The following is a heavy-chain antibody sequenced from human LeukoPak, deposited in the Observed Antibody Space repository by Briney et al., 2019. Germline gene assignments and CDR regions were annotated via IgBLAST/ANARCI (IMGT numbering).Heavy chain of an antibody. Sequence: SETLSLTCTVSGGSISSGDYYWSWIRQPPGKGLEWIGYIYYSGSTYYNPSLKSRVTISVDTSKNQFSLKLSSVTVADTAVYYCARDSYGDYAGYWGQGTLVTVSS. CDR2: IYYSGST. CDR1: GGSISSGDYY. V-gene: IGHV4-30-4*01. CDR3: ARDSYGDYAGY. D-gene: IGHD4-17*01. J-gene: IGHJ4*02.